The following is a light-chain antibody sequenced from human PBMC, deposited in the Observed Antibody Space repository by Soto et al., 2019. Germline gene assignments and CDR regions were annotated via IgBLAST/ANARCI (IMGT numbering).Light chain of an antibody. Sequence: EIVLTQSPGTLSLSPGERATLSCRAIQSVSSSYLAWYQHKPGQAPRLLIYGASSRATGIPDRFSGSGSGTDFTLTISRLEPEDFAVYYCQQYGSSPSITFGQGTKVDIK. V-gene: IGKV3-20*01. CDR1: QSVSSSY. CDR2: GAS. CDR3: QQYGSSPSIT. J-gene: IGKJ1*01.